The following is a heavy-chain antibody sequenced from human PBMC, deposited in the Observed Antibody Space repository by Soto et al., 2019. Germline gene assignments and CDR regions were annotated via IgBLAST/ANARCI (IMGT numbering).Heavy chain of an antibody. CDR2: ISGSGGST. CDR1: GFTFSSYG. D-gene: IGHD3-3*01. Sequence: GGSLRLSCAASGFTFSSYGMSCVRQAPGKGLEWVSAISGSGGSTYYADSVKGRFTISRDNAKNTLFLQMNSLRAEDTAVYYCARENYDFWSGYYLDYWGQGTLVTVSS. CDR3: ARENYDFWSGYYLDY. V-gene: IGHV3-23*01. J-gene: IGHJ4*02.